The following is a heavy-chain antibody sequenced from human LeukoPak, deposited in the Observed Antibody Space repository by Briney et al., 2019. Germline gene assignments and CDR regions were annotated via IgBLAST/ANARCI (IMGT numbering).Heavy chain of an antibody. V-gene: IGHV3-23*01. CDR1: GFTFSTYG. CDR2: FKGGGGAS. D-gene: IGHD6-6*01. J-gene: IGHJ4*02. CDR3: AKQSDAGSSTYEY. Sequence: QPGGSLRLSCTASGFTFSTYGMSWVRQAPGKGLEWVSTFKGGGGASFYTDSVKGRFTISRDDSKNTLYLQMNSLRADDTAVYYCAKQSDAGSSTYEYWGQGTLVTVSS.